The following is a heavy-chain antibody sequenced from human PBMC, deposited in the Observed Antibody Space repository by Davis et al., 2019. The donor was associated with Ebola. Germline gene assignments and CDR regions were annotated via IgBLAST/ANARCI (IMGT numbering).Heavy chain of an antibody. CDR3: ARGDYGDTLYDYGLDV. CDR2: ITKNGRNK. Sequence: GESLKISCAVSGFTFSDFYMVWVRQAPGKGLEWISFITKNGRNKSYADSVKGRFTISRDNANNSLSLHLNALRAEDSAIYYCARGDYGDTLYDYGLDVWGKGTSVTVSS. CDR1: GFTFSDFY. V-gene: IGHV3-11*01. D-gene: IGHD4-17*01. J-gene: IGHJ6*04.